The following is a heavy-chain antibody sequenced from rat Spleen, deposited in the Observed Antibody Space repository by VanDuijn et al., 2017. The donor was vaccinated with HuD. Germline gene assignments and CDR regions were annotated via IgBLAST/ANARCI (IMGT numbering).Heavy chain of an antibody. J-gene: IGHJ1*01. CDR2: ISTGGGNT. D-gene: IGHD1-11*01. CDR1: GFTFSNYD. Sequence: EVQLEESGGGLVQPGRSLKLSCAASGFTFSNYDMAWVRQAPTKGLEWVASISTGGGNTYYRDSVKGRFTISRDNAKSTLNLQMDSLRSEDTANYYCTRGGRWYLDFWGPGTMVTVSS. V-gene: IGHV5-25*01. CDR3: TRGGRWYLDF.